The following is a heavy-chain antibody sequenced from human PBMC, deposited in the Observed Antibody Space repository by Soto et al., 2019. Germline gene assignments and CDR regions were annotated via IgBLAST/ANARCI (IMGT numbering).Heavy chain of an antibody. CDR1: GFTFSSYS. D-gene: IGHD2-15*01. V-gene: IGHV3-48*01. Sequence: GGSLRLSCAASGFTFSSYSMNWVRQAPGKGLEWVSYISSSSSTIYYADSVKGRFTISRDNAKNSLYLQMNSLRAEDTAVYYCARDDSIVAACAFDIWGQGTMVTVSS. CDR2: ISSSSSTI. CDR3: ARDDSIVAACAFDI. J-gene: IGHJ3*02.